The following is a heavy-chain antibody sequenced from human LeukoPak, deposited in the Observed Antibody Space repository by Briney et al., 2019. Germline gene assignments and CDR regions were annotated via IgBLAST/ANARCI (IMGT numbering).Heavy chain of an antibody. Sequence: PSQTLSLTCTVSGGSISSYYWSWIRQPPGKGLEWIGNIYDRGSTKYNPSLKSRVTISVDTSKNQFSLRLSSVTAADTAVYYCARGRTFDNWGQGTLVTVSS. CDR3: ARGRTFDN. CDR2: IYDRGST. V-gene: IGHV4-59*01. CDR1: GGSISSYY. J-gene: IGHJ4*02.